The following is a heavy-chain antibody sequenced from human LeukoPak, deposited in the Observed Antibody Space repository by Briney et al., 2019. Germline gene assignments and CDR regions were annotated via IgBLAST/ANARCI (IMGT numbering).Heavy chain of an antibody. V-gene: IGHV3-66*02. CDR1: GFIISSKF. J-gene: IGHJ6*02. D-gene: IGHD2-2*01. CDR2: IYTDRST. Sequence: PGGSLRLSCAVSGFIISSKFMSWVRQAPGQGLEWLSVIYTDRSTYYADSVKGRFTISRDDSKNTLYLHMNSLRAEDTAVYYCAKDERYCSSISCPNYYYYYGMDVWGQGTTITVSS. CDR3: AKDERYCSSISCPNYYYYYGMDV.